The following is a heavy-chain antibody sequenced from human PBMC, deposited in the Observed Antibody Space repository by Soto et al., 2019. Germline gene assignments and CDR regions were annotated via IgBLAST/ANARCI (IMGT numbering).Heavy chain of an antibody. CDR3: ARGGKGSSWFDY. J-gene: IGHJ4*02. D-gene: IGHD6-13*01. Sequence: GGSVRLSCAASGFTFSSYSMNWVRQAPGKGLEWVSSISSSSSYIYYADSVKGRFTISRDNAKNSLYLQMNSLRAEDTAVYYCARGGKGSSWFDYWGQGTLVTVSS. V-gene: IGHV3-21*01. CDR2: ISSSSSYI. CDR1: GFTFSSYS.